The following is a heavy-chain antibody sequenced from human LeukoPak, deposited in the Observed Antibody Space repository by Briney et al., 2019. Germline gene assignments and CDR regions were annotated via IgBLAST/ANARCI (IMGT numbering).Heavy chain of an antibody. CDR3: ARDMGRAWYGPPDY. CDR2: IWNDGSET. V-gene: IGHV3-33*01. J-gene: IGHJ4*02. D-gene: IGHD6-13*01. CDR1: GFIFSNYG. Sequence: PGGSLRLSCAASGFIFSNYGMHWVRQAPGKRLEWVAVIWNDGSETFHADSVKGRFRIARDNSKNTLYLQMNSLRAADTAVYFCARDMGRAWYGPPDYWGQGTLVTVSS.